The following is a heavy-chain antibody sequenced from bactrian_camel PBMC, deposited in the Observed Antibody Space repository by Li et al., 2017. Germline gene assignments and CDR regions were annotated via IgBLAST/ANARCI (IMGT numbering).Heavy chain of an antibody. CDR1: GVTYNIYC. D-gene: IGHD1*01. J-gene: IGHJ4*01. V-gene: IGHV3S31*01. Sequence: QLVESGGGSAQAGGSLRLSCVASGVTYNIYCMGWFRQPPGREREGVALIAREDGSTQYADSVKGRFTISRGIDLKTLFLLMTNLKPVDTAMYYCARLRRGIPAESALGTPNAVDIWGQGTQVTVS. CDR2: IAREDGST. CDR3: ARLRRGIPAESALGTPNAVDI.